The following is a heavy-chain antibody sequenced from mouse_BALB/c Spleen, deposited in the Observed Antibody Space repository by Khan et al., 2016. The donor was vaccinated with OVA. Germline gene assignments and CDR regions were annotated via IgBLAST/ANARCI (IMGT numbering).Heavy chain of an antibody. Sequence: QVQLKESGPGLVQPSQSLSITCTVSGFSLNTYGIHWIRQSQGKGLEWLGVIRSGGSTDYNGAFISRLSITKDNSKSQAFFKMNSLQADDTAIYYCDRNSYMYDFTYWGQGTMVTVSA. J-gene: IGHJ3*01. CDR3: DRNSYMYDFTY. V-gene: IGHV2-2*01. D-gene: IGHD2-14*01. CDR1: GFSLNTYG. CDR2: IRSGGST.